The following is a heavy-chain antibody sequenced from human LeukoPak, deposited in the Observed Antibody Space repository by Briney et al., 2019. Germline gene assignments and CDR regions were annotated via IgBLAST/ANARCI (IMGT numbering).Heavy chain of an antibody. J-gene: IGHJ4*02. CDR1: GFTFSSYA. D-gene: IGHD3-10*01. CDR3: AKDAPSYGSGSYRDYFDH. V-gene: IGHV3-23*01. CDR2: ISGSGGST. Sequence: GGSLRLSCAASGFTFSSYAMSWVRQAPGKGLKWVSAISGSGGSTYYAASVKGRFTISRDNSKNTLYLQMNSLRAEDTAVYYCAKDAPSYGSGSYRDYFDHWGQGTLVTVSS.